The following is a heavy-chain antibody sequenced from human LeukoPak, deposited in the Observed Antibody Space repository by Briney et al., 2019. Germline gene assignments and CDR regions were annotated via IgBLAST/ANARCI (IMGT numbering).Heavy chain of an antibody. D-gene: IGHD1-26*01. Sequence: PGGSLRLSCTASGLSFSDYSMNWVRQAPGKGLEWVSYISSTGNPRHYAESVEGRFTISRDNAKNSLYLQMNSLRAEDTAVYYCARDPYSGNYGDYYYYYMDVWGKGTTVTISS. V-gene: IGHV3-48*01. CDR2: ISSTGNPR. CDR1: GLSFSDYS. CDR3: ARDPYSGNYGDYYYYYMDV. J-gene: IGHJ6*03.